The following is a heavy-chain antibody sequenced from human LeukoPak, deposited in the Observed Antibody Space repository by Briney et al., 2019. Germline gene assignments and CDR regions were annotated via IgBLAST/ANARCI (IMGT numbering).Heavy chain of an antibody. D-gene: IGHD4-17*01. J-gene: IGHJ6*03. CDR2: INHSGST. CDR1: GGSISGYY. Sequence: SETLSLTCTVSGGSISGYYWSWIRQPPGKGLEWIGEINHSGSTNYNPSLKSRVTISVDTSKNQFSLKLSSVTAADTAVYYCARVYGDSPSDYYYYYMDVWGKGTTVTVSS. CDR3: ARVYGDSPSDYYYYYMDV. V-gene: IGHV4-34*01.